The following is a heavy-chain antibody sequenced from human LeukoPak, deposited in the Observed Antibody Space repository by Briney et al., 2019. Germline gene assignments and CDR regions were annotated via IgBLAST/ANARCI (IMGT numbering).Heavy chain of an antibody. J-gene: IGHJ4*02. V-gene: IGHV4-38-2*01. Sequence: SETLSLTCAVSGYSLEKKHYWGWIRQSPGKGLEWMGRIYGRASTSYNPSLIHRVTMSVDTSKNHFSLQLASVTAADTAVYYCARYDSRGSASTKFDYWGPGIQVTVSS. CDR1: GYSLEKKHY. CDR3: ARYDSRGSASTKFDY. D-gene: IGHD3-3*01. CDR2: IYGRAST.